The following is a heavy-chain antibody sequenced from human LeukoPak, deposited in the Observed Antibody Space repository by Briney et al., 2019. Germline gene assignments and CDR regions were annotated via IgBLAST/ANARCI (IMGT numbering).Heavy chain of an antibody. CDR1: GFTFSNYS. CDR3: ARDDGDFDC. CDR2: ISNSSSTI. V-gene: IGHV3-48*01. Sequence: QPGGSLRLSCAASGFTFSNYSMNWVRQAPGKGLEWVSYISNSSSTIYYADSVKGRFTISRDNAKNSLYLQMNSLRVEDTAVYYCARDDGDFDCWGQGTLVTVSS. D-gene: IGHD2-8*01. J-gene: IGHJ4*02.